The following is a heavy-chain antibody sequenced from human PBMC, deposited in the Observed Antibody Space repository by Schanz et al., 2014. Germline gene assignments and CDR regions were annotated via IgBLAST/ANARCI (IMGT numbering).Heavy chain of an antibody. CDR1: GYSFSDYD. CDR2: LRSDGSRR. Sequence: VQLVESGGGVVQPGGSLRLSCVGSGYSFSDYDMYWIRQAPGKGLEWLAFLRSDGSRRDYADSVKGRFTISRDNSKDTLYLQMSGLTPEDTAVYYCARGPIPIQGVPMDFWGQGTLVTVSS. V-gene: IGHV3-30*02. D-gene: IGHD3-10*01. J-gene: IGHJ4*02. CDR3: ARGPIPIQGVPMDF.